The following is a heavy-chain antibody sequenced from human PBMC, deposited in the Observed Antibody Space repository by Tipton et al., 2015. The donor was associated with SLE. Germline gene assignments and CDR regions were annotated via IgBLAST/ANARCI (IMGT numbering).Heavy chain of an antibody. J-gene: IGHJ4*02. CDR2: ISHTGST. D-gene: IGHD6-13*01. CDR3: ATRGSSSWYFFDY. V-gene: IGHV4-39*07. CDR1: GGSISSSSYY. Sequence: TLSLTCSVSGGSISSSSYYWSWIRQPPGKGLEWIGEISHTGSTNFNPSLKSRVAISADTSKRQFSLKLSSVSAADTAVYYCATRGSSSWYFFDYWGQGTLVTVSS.